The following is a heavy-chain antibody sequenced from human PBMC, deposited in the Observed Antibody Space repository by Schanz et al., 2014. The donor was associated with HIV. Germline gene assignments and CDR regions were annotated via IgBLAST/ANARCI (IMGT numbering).Heavy chain of an antibody. CDR3: AKPEYDSRGNSQSHFDY. CDR1: GFTFYTYA. D-gene: IGHD3-22*01. Sequence: EVQLLESGGGLVQPGKSLRLSCAASGFTFYTYAMTWVRQAPGKGLEWVSTISGSGGSTYYADSVKGRFTISRDNSKNTLYLQMTTLRIDDTAVYYCAKPEYDSRGNSQSHFDYWGQGTLVTVSS. J-gene: IGHJ4*02. V-gene: IGHV3-23*01. CDR2: ISGSGGST.